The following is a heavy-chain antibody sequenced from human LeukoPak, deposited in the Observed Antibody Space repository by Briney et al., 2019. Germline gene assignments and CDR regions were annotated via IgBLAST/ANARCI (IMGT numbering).Heavy chain of an antibody. CDR3: ASTGIQLEDWYFDL. V-gene: IGHV4-39*01. CDR2: IYYSGST. J-gene: IGHJ2*01. CDR1: GGSISSSSYY. Sequence: SETLSLTCTVSGGSISSSSYYWGWIRQPPGKGLEWIGSIYYSGSTYYNPSLKSRVTISVDTSKNQFSLKLSSVTAADTAVYYCASTGIQLEDWYFDLWGRGTLVTVSS. D-gene: IGHD5-18*01.